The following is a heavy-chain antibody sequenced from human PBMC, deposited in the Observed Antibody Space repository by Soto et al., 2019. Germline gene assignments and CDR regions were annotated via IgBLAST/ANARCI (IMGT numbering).Heavy chain of an antibody. Sequence: ASVKVSCKASGYTFTSYGISWVRQAPGQGLEWMGWISAYNGNTNYAQKLQGRVTVTTDTSTSTAYMELRSLRSDDTAVYYCARDRGIVATITYSKLDYWGQGTLVTVSS. CDR2: ISAYNGNT. J-gene: IGHJ4*02. CDR3: ARDRGIVATITYSKLDY. CDR1: GYTFTSYG. V-gene: IGHV1-18*01. D-gene: IGHD5-12*01.